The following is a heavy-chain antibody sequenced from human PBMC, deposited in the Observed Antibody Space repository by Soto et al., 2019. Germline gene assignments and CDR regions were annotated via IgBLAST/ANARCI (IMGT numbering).Heavy chain of an antibody. J-gene: IGHJ6*03. CDR1: GGSISSYY. CDR2: IYYSGST. V-gene: IGHV4-59*01. D-gene: IGHD2-15*01. Sequence: PSETLSLTCTVSGGSISSYYWSWIRQPPGKGLEWIGYIYYSGSTNYNPSLKSRVTISVDTSKNQFSLKLSSVTAADTAVYYCARDRVGDYYYYIDVWGKGTTVTVSS. CDR3: ARDRVGDYYYYIDV.